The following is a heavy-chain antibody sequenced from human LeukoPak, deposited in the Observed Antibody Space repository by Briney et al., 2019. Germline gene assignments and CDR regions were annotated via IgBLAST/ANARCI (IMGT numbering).Heavy chain of an antibody. Sequence: TLSLTCTVSGYSISSGYFWGWMRQPPGKGLEWLARIDWDDDKYYSTSLKTRLTISKDTSKNQVVLTMTNMDPVDTATYYCARIKVAATQGDNWFDPWGQGTLVTVSS. J-gene: IGHJ5*02. D-gene: IGHD2-15*01. CDR3: ARIKVAATQGDNWFDP. V-gene: IGHV2-70*11. CDR2: IDWDDDK. CDR1: GYSISSGYFW.